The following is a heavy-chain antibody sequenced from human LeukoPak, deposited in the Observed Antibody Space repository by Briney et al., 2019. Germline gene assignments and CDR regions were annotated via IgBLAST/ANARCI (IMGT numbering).Heavy chain of an antibody. CDR3: ARSSGRWTYSNFLENYYGMDV. CDR2: ISSDGSST. V-gene: IGHV3-74*01. Sequence: GGSLRLSCAASGFTFSDHWMHWVRQAPGKGLVWVSRISSDGSSTNYADSVKGRFTISRDNAKNTLYLQMNSLRAEDTAVFYCARSSGRWTYSNFLENYYGMDVWGQGTTVTVSS. D-gene: IGHD4-11*01. J-gene: IGHJ6*02. CDR1: GFTFSDHW.